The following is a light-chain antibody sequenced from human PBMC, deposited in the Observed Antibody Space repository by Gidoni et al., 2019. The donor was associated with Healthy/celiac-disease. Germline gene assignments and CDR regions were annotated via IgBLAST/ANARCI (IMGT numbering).Light chain of an antibody. CDR1: SSDVGGYNY. CDR3: SSYAGSNNLRV. J-gene: IGLJ1*01. CDR2: EVS. V-gene: IGLV2-8*01. Sequence: QSALTQPPSASGSPGQSVPISCTGTSSDVGGYNYVSWYQQHPGKAPNLMIYEVSKRPSGVPDRFSGSKSGNTASLTVSGLQAEDEADYYCSSYAGSNNLRVFGTGTKVTVL.